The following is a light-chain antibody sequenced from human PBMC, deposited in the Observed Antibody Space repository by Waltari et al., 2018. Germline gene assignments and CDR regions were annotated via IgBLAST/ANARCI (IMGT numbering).Light chain of an antibody. CDR1: SSNIGAGYD. V-gene: IGLV1-40*01. CDR3: QSYDSSLSGSV. Sequence: QSVLTQPPSVSGAPGQRVTISCTGRSSNIGAGYDVHWSQQLPGTAPKLLIYGNSNRPSGVPDRFSGSKSGTSASLAITGLQAEDEADYYCQSYDSSLSGSVFGGGTKLTVL. CDR2: GNS. J-gene: IGLJ3*02.